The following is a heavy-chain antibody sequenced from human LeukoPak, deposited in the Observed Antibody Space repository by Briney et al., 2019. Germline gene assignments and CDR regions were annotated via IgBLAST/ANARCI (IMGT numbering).Heavy chain of an antibody. D-gene: IGHD3-10*01. J-gene: IGHJ6*03. CDR2: ISSSGSTI. V-gene: IGHV3-48*03. CDR1: GFTFSSYE. Sequence: GGSLRLSCAASGFTFSSYEMNWVRQAPGKGLEWVSYISSSGSTIYYADSVKGRFTISRDNAKNSLYLQMNSLRAEDTAVYYCARGHGSGSYQVRHYYMDVWGKGTTVTISS. CDR3: ARGHGSGSYQVRHYYMDV.